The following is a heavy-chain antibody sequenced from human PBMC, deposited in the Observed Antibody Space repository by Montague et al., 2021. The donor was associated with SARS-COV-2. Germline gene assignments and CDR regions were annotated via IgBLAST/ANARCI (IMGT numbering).Heavy chain of an antibody. CDR3: ARVIDCNTRTCYVSFQH. Sequence: SVKVSCKASGYTFSDYSINWVRQAPGQGLEWMGWINTNTGIPTYGQGFTGRFVFSLDTSVSTAYVQISSLKAEDTAVYYCARVIDCNTRTCYVSFQHWGQGTLVTVSS. D-gene: IGHD2-2*01. J-gene: IGHJ1*01. CDR1: GYTFSDYS. CDR2: INTNTGIP. V-gene: IGHV7-4-1*02.